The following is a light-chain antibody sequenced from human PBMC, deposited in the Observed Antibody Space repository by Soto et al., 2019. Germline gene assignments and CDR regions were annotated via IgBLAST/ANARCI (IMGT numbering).Light chain of an antibody. Sequence: ETVLTQSPGTVSLYPGERATLSCTTSQSVRSNYLAWYQQKPGQAPRLVVYGVFNRATGIPDRFSGSGSGTDFTLTISGLVPEDCAVYYCQHFDGSPRTFGQGTTLEI. V-gene: IGKV3-20*01. J-gene: IGKJ2*01. CDR2: GVF. CDR1: QSVRSNY. CDR3: QHFDGSPRT.